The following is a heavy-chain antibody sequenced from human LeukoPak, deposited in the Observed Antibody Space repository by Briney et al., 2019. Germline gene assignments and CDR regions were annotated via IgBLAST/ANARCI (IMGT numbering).Heavy chain of an antibody. D-gene: IGHD6-6*01. Sequence: GGSLTLSCAASRFTISSNYMSWVRQAPGKGLEWVSVIYSGGSTYYADSVKGRFTISRDNSKNTLYLQMNSLRAEDTAVYYCARASSSSLFDYWGQGTLVTVSS. J-gene: IGHJ4*02. CDR3: ARASSSSLFDY. CDR2: IYSGGST. V-gene: IGHV3-53*01. CDR1: RFTISSNY.